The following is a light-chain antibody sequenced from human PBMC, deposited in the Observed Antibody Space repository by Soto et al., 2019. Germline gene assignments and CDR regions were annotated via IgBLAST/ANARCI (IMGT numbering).Light chain of an antibody. Sequence: DIQMTQSPSTLSASLGERVTITCRASQSFSNWLAWYQQKPGKAPRLLIYDVSSLDSGVPARFSGSASGTEFILTISSLQPDDFAAYYCQQFDRSSWTFGQGTPVEMK. CDR2: DVS. J-gene: IGKJ1*01. CDR3: QQFDRSSWT. V-gene: IGKV1-5*01. CDR1: QSFSNW.